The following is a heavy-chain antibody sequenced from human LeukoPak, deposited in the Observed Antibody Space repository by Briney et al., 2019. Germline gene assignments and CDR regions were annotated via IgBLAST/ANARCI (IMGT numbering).Heavy chain of an antibody. CDR3: ARAPLSGAPYYYYYYMDV. V-gene: IGHV4-34*01. CDR2: INHSGST. D-gene: IGHD2/OR15-2a*01. J-gene: IGHJ6*03. Sequence: SETLSLTCAVYGGSFSGYYWSWIRQPPGKGLEWIGEINHSGSTNYNPSLKSRVTISVDTSKNQFFLKLSSATAADTAVYYCARAPLSGAPYYYYYYMDVWGKGTTVTVSS. CDR1: GGSFSGYY.